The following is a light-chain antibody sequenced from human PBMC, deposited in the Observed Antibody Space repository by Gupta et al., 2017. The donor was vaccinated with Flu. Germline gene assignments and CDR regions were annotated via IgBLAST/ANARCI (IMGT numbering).Light chain of an antibody. CDR3: QQYGNSPWT. CDR2: GAL. Sequence: EIVLTQSAGTMSLSPGERATLSCRASQSVSSSYLAWYQQKPGQAPRLLIYGALRRATGIPDRFSGTGSGTDFTLTISRLEPEDFAVYYCQQYGNSPWTFGQGTKVEIK. J-gene: IGKJ1*01. CDR1: QSVSSSY. V-gene: IGKV3-20*01.